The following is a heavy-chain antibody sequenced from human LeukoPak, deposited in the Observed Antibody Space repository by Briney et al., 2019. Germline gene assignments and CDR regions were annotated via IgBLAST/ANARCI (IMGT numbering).Heavy chain of an antibody. V-gene: IGHV4-39*07. Sequence: SETLSLTCTVSGGSISSSSYYWGWIRQPPGKGLEWIGSIYYSGSTNYNPSLKSRVTISVDTSKNQFSLKLSSVTAADTAVYYCARTAYDSSGYPEYYFDYWGQGTLVTVSS. J-gene: IGHJ4*02. D-gene: IGHD3-22*01. CDR3: ARTAYDSSGYPEYYFDY. CDR2: IYYSGST. CDR1: GGSISSSSYY.